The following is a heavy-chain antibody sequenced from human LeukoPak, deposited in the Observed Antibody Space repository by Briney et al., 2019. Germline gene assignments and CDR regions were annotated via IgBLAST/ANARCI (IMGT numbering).Heavy chain of an antibody. J-gene: IGHJ4*02. D-gene: IGHD3-3*01. CDR2: IRQDGGEI. Sequence: PGGSLRLSCAASGFTFSNYWMHWVRQAPGKGLEWVANIRQDGGEIYYADSVKGRFSISRDNAKKSAYLQMNSLRAEDTAVYYCARALSAWGQGTLVTVSS. CDR3: ARALSA. V-gene: IGHV3-7*03. CDR1: GFTFSNYW.